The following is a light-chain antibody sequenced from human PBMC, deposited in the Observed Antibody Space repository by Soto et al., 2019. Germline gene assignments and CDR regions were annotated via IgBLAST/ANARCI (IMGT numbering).Light chain of an antibody. CDR3: QQYRNWPPFT. CDR1: QTVRNN. CDR2: DAS. Sequence: EFVLTQSPGTLSLSPGERATLSCRASQTVRNNYLAWYQQKPGQAPRLLIYDASTRATGLPARFSGSGSGTEFTLTISSLQSEDFAIYYCQQYRNWPPFTFGPGTKVDIK. V-gene: IGKV3-15*01. J-gene: IGKJ3*01.